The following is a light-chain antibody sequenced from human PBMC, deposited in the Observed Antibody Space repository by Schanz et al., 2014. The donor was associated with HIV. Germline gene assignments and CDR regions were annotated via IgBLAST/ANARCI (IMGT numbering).Light chain of an antibody. CDR3: QQYDSSSWT. Sequence: ETVMTQSPATLSASPGERATLSCRASQSVSSNLAWYQQKPGQAPRLLIYGASTRVTAIPARFSGSESGTDFTLTISSLQPDDFATYYCQQYDSSSWTFGLGTKVETK. CDR1: QSVSSN. CDR2: GAS. J-gene: IGKJ1*01. V-gene: IGKV3-15*01.